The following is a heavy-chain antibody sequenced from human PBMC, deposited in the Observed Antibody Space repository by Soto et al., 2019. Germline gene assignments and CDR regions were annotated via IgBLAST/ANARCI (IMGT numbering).Heavy chain of an antibody. Sequence: ASVKVSCKASGYTFTSYGISWVRQAPGQGLEWMGWISAYNGNTNYAQKLQGRVTMTTDTSTSTAYMVLRSLRSDDTAVYYCARGAGGWYPQKSRFDPWGQGTLVTVSS. CDR1: GYTFTSYG. CDR2: ISAYNGNT. CDR3: ARGAGGWYPQKSRFDP. V-gene: IGHV1-18*01. J-gene: IGHJ5*02. D-gene: IGHD6-19*01.